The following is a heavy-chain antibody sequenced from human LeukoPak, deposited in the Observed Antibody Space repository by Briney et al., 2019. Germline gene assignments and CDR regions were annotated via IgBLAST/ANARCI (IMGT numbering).Heavy chain of an antibody. D-gene: IGHD3-3*01. CDR1: GFTFSSYA. Sequence: GGSLRLSCAASGFTFSSYAMSWVRQAPGKGLEWVSAISGSGGSTYYADSVKGRFTISRDNSKNTLYLQMNSLRAEDTAVYYCAIQGVGYDTNDAFDIWGQGTMVTVSS. CDR2: ISGSGGST. CDR3: AIQGVGYDTNDAFDI. V-gene: IGHV3-23*01. J-gene: IGHJ3*02.